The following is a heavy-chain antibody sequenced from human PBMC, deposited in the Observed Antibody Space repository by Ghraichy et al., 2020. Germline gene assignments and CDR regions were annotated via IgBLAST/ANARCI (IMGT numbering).Heavy chain of an antibody. CDR2: IYYSGST. CDR3: ARGERGYCYGSGSGLDP. J-gene: IGHJ5*02. CDR1: GGSISSGGYY. Sequence: SETLSLTCTVSGGSISSGGYYWSWIRQHPGKGLEWIGYIYYSGSTYYNPSLKSRVTISVDTSKNQFSLKLSSVTAADTAVYYCARGERGYCYGSGSGLDPWGQGTLVTVSS. V-gene: IGHV4-31*03. D-gene: IGHD3-10*01.